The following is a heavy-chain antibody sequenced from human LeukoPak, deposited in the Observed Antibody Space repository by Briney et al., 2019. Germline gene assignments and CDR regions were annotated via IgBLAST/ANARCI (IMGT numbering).Heavy chain of an antibody. CDR3: AKDSRYCNGGSCYGWFDP. CDR1: GFAFGNYA. CDR2: ISVSGDTT. J-gene: IGHJ5*02. V-gene: IGHV3-23*01. Sequence: GGSLRLSCAASGFAFGNYAMGWVRQTPGKGLEWVSSISVSGDTTYDADSVKGRFTISRDNSKNTLYLEMKRLRAEDTAVYYCAKDSRYCNGGSCYGWFDPWGQGTLVTVSS. D-gene: IGHD2-15*01.